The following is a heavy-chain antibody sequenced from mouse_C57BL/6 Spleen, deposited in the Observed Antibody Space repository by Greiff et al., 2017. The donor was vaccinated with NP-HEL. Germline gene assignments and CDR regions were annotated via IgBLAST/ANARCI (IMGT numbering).Heavy chain of an antibody. CDR1: GYTFTDSN. J-gene: IGHJ3*01. CDR2: INPNNGGT. V-gene: IGHV1-18*01. Sequence: EVQLQQSGPELVKPGASVKIPCKASGYTFTDSNMDWVKQSHGKSLEWIGDINPNNGGTIYNQKFKGKATLTVDKSSSTAYMEVRSLTSEETAVYYCAIIYYDYGAWFAYWGKGTLVTVSA. CDR3: AIIYYDYGAWFAY. D-gene: IGHD2-4*01.